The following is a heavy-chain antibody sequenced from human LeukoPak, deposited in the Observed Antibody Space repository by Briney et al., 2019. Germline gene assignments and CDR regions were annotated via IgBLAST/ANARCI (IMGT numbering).Heavy chain of an antibody. V-gene: IGHV3-9*01. D-gene: IGHD3-22*01. CDR3: AKSRVVVITLDAFDI. CDR1: GFTLDDYA. J-gene: IGHJ3*02. Sequence: PGGSLRLSCAASGFTLDDYAMQWVRQAPGKDLEWVSGISRNSGSIVYADSVKGRFNISRDNAKNSLYLQMNSLRAEDTSLYYCAKSRVVVITLDAFDIWGQGTMVTVSS. CDR2: ISRNSGSI.